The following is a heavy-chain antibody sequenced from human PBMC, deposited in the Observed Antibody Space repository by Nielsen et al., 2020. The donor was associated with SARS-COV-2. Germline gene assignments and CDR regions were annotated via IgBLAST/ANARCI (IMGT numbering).Heavy chain of an antibody. V-gene: IGHV4-59*01. CDR2: VSYSGST. D-gene: IGHD3-22*01. CDR3: ARDRIPLTTYYYYGMDV. CDR1: GGSINSYY. Sequence: SETLSLTCSVSGGSINSYYWSWIRQPPGKGLEWIGYVSYSGSTNYNPSLKSRVTISVDTSKNQFSLRLSSVTAADTAVYYCARDRIPLTTYYYYGMDVWGQGTAVTVSS. J-gene: IGHJ6*02.